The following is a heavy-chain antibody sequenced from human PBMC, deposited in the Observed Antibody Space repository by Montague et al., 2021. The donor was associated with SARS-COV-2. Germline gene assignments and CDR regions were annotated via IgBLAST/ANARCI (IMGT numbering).Heavy chain of an antibody. Sequence: TLSLTRTVSGDSITSGGYFWNWIRQHPGKGLEYIGAISYSGSTYYKPSLTSRVSISMDTSKNAFSLSLHSATAADTAVCFCAASGRRGYSNPFHHCGRGSLVTVSS. V-gene: IGHV4-31*03. CDR2: ISYSGST. D-gene: IGHD4-11*01. J-gene: IGHJ4*02. CDR1: GDSITSGGYF. CDR3: AASGRRGYSNPFHH.